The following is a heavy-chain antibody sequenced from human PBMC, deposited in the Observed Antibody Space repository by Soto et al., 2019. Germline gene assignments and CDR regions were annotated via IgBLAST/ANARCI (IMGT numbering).Heavy chain of an antibody. V-gene: IGHV3-48*01. J-gene: IGHJ4*02. Sequence: EVQLVESGGGLVQPGGSLRLSCAASGFTFSSYSMNWVRQAPGKGLEWVSDISSRSSTIYYADSVKGRFTISRDNAKNSLYLQMNSLRAEDTAVYYCASIMWRTGTRDYWGQGTLVTVSS. CDR2: ISSRSSTI. CDR3: ASIMWRTGTRDY. CDR1: GFTFSSYS. D-gene: IGHD3-16*01.